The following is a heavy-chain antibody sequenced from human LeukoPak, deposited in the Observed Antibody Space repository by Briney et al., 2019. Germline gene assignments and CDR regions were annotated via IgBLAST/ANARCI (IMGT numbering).Heavy chain of an antibody. Sequence: PGGSLRLSCAASGFTFSSYGMHWVRQAPGKGLEWVAVISYDGSNKYYADSVKGRFTISRDNSKNTLYLQMNSLRAEDTAVYYCAKLGYCSGGSCYSAPNYYFDYWGQGTLVTVSS. CDR3: AKLGYCSGGSCYSAPNYYFDY. D-gene: IGHD2-15*01. CDR2: ISYDGSNK. CDR1: GFTFSSYG. V-gene: IGHV3-30*18. J-gene: IGHJ4*02.